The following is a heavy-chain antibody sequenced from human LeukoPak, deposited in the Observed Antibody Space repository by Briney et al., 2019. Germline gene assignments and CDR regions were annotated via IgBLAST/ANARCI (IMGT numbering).Heavy chain of an antibody. Sequence: SGGSLRLSCAASGFSFSSYWMSWVRQAPGKGLEWVASISGGSNYIYYVDSVKGRFTISRDNANNLLNLQMVSLRAEDTAVYYCATGFCNRTNCFRAFDIWGRGTMVTVSS. CDR1: GFSFSSYW. J-gene: IGHJ3*02. CDR3: ATGFCNRTNCFRAFDI. V-gene: IGHV3-21*06. D-gene: IGHD2-2*01. CDR2: ISGGSNYI.